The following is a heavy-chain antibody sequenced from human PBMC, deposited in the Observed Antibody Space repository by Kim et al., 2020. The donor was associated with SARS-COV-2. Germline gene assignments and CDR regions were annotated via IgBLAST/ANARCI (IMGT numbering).Heavy chain of an antibody. CDR2: IYYSGST. D-gene: IGHD6-13*01. CDR3: ARSFSSSWLYYFDY. Sequence: SETLSLTCTVSGCSISSSSYYWGWIRQPPGKGLEWIGSIYYSGSTYYNPSLKSRVTISVDTSKNQFSLKLSSVTAADTAVYYCARSFSSSWLYYFDYWGQGTRGTVSS. V-gene: IGHV4-39*01. CDR1: GCSISSSSYY. J-gene: IGHJ4*02.